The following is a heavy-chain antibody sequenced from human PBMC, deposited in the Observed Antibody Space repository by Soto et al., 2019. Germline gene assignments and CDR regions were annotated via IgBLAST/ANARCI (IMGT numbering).Heavy chain of an antibody. CDR2: INPNSGGT. CDR1: GYTFTGYY. J-gene: IGHJ5*02. D-gene: IGHD3-9*01. CDR3: AREVRYYDILTGDRGLDWFDP. V-gene: IGHV1-2*04. Sequence: ASVKVSCKASGYTFTGYYMHWVRQAPGQGLEWMGWINPNSGGTNYAQKFQGWVTMTRDTSISTAYMELSRLRSDDTAVYYCAREVRYYDILTGDRGLDWFDPWAQGTLVIVSS.